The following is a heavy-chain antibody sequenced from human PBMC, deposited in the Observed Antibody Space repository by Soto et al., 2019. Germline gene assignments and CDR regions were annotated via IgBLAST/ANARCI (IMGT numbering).Heavy chain of an antibody. V-gene: IGHV1-69*01. CDR2: IIPIFGTT. CDR1: GGTFSSNA. J-gene: IGHJ4*02. CDR3: ARTRSRGQNYGYDY. D-gene: IGHD5-18*01. Sequence: QVQLVQPGAEVKKPGSSVKVSCKASGGTFSSNAINWVRQAPGQGLEWMGRIIPIFGTTDYAQRFQGRVTITADESTSTAYMELSSLRSEDTAVYYCARTRSRGQNYGYDYWGQGTQVTVSS.